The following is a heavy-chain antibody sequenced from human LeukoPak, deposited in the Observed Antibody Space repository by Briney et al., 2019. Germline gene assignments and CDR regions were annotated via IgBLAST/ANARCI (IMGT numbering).Heavy chain of an antibody. J-gene: IGHJ4*02. D-gene: IGHD3-10*01. CDR1: GFTVSSNY. CDR2: IYSGDIT. V-gene: IGHV3-66*01. CDR3: ARGFRYYGSGIDY. Sequence: PGGSLRLSCAASGFTVSSNYMSWVRQAPGKGLGWVSVIYSGDITYYADSVKGRFTISRDNSKNTLYLQMGSLRPEDMAVYYCARGFRYYGSGIDYWGQGTLVTVSS.